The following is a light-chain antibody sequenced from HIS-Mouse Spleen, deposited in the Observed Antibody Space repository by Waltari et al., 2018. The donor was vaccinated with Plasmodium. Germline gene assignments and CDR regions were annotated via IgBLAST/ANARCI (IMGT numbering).Light chain of an antibody. Sequence: QPVLTQPPSSSASPGESARLTCTLPSDINVGSYNIYWYQQTPGSPPRYLLYYYSDSDKGQGSGVPSRFSGSKDASANTWILLISGLQSEDEADYYCMIWPSNASGVFGGGTKLTVL. CDR3: MIWPSNASGV. CDR2: YYSDSDK. J-gene: IGLJ3*02. CDR1: SDINVGSYN. V-gene: IGLV5-37*01.